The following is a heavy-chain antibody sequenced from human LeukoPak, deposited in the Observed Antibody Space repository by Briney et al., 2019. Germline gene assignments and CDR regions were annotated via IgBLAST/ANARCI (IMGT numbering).Heavy chain of an antibody. CDR1: GVTFSSYA. Sequence: PGGSLRLSCAASGVTFSSYAIHWVRQAPGKGLEWVAVISYDGSNKYHADSVKGRFAISRDNSKNTLYLQMNSLRAEDTAVYYCGRDPRVDYGDYTFFDYWGQGTLVTVSS. CDR3: GRDPRVDYGDYTFFDY. D-gene: IGHD4-17*01. CDR2: ISYDGSNK. J-gene: IGHJ4*02. V-gene: IGHV3-30*09.